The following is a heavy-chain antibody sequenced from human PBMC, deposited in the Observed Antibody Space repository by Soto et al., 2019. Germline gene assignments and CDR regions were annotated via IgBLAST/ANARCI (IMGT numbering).Heavy chain of an antibody. CDR1: GFPFSNAW. CDR3: TTGYSYGLRNR. D-gene: IGHD5-18*01. V-gene: IGHV3-15*01. Sequence: KTGGSLRLSCAASGFPFSNAWMFWVRQVPGKGLEWVGRIKSRSDGETIDYAAPVKGRFTISRDDSKKVLYLQMSSLKTEDTGVYYCTTGYSYGLRNRWGQGTLVTVSS. CDR2: IKSRSDGETI. J-gene: IGHJ4*02.